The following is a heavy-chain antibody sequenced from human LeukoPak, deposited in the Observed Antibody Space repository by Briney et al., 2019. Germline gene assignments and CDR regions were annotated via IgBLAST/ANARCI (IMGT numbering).Heavy chain of an antibody. V-gene: IGHV3-7*01. CDR2: IKADGSET. CDR3: ARDRSISGVVTIDF. D-gene: IGHD3-3*01. Sequence: SGGSLRLSCAASGFTFSKSWMTWVRQAPGKGLEWVANIKADGSETYYVYSVMGRFTISRDNAKNSVYLQMNSLRAEDTAVYYCARDRSISGVVTIDFWGQGTLVTVSS. CDR1: GFTFSKSW. J-gene: IGHJ4*02.